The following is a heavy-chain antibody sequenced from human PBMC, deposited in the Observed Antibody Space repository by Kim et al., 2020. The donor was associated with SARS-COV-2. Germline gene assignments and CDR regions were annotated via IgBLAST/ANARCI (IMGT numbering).Heavy chain of an antibody. J-gene: IGHJ1*01. CDR3: ASLWYYDSSFSPPFEH. D-gene: IGHD3-22*01. CDR2: INSDGSST. Sequence: GGSLRLSCAASGFTFSSYWMHWVRQAPGKGLVWVSRINSDGSSTSYADSVKGRFTISRDNAKNTLYLQMNSLRAEDTAVYYCASLWYYDSSFSPPFEHWGQGTLVTVSS. V-gene: IGHV3-74*01. CDR1: GFTFSSYW.